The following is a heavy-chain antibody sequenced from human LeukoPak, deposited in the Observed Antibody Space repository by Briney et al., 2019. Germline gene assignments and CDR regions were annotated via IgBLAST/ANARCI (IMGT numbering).Heavy chain of an antibody. J-gene: IGHJ3*02. Sequence: GGSLRLSCAASGLTFSNAWMSWVRQAPGKGLEWVGRIKSKTDGGTTDYGAPVKGRFIISRDDSKNTLYLQMNGLKIEDTAVYYCITDPGEWEPIWGQGTTVTVSS. CDR2: IKSKTDGGTT. V-gene: IGHV3-15*01. D-gene: IGHD1-26*01. CDR1: GLTFSNAW. CDR3: ITDPGEWEPI.